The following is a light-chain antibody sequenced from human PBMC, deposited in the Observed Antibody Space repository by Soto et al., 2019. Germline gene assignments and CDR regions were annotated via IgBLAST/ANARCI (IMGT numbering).Light chain of an antibody. V-gene: IGKV3-20*01. Sequence: EIVLTQSPGTLSLSPGERATLSCSASQSVSSSYLAWYQQKPGQAPRLLIYGASSRATGIPDRFSGSGSGTDFTLTISRLEPEDFAVYYCQQYGSSLVYTFGQGTKLEIK. CDR1: QSVSSSY. CDR3: QQYGSSLVYT. CDR2: GAS. J-gene: IGKJ2*01.